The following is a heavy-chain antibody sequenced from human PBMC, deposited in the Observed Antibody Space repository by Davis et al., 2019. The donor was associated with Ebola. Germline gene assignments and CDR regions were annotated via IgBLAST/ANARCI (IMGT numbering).Heavy chain of an antibody. Sequence: SETLSLTCTVSGGSISSYYWSWIRQPPGKGLEWIGEINHSGSTNYKSSLKSRVTISVDTSKNQFSLKLTSVTAADTAVYYCARELGGQSALNYWGQGTLVTVSS. J-gene: IGHJ4*02. CDR1: GGSISSYY. CDR2: INHSGST. V-gene: IGHV4-34*01. D-gene: IGHD1-26*01. CDR3: ARELGGQSALNY.